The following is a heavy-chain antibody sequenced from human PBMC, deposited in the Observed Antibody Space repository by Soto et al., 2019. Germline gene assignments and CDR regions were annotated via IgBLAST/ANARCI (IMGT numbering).Heavy chain of an antibody. CDR3: ARVSWREKYGMDV. J-gene: IGHJ6*02. V-gene: IGHV3-11*01. Sequence: PGGSLRLSCAASGFTFSDSYMSWIRQAPGKGLGWISYITFSGNTVYYADSLKGRFTISRDNAKNSLYLQMNRLRAEDTAVYYCARVSWREKYGMDVWGQGTTVTVSS. CDR1: GFTFSDSY. CDR2: ITFSGNTV.